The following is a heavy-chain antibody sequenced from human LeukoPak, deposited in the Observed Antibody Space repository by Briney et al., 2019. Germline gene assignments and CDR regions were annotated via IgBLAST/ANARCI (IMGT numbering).Heavy chain of an antibody. D-gene: IGHD3-22*01. V-gene: IGHV3-23*01. CDR3: AKGSYYDSSGSFYFDY. Sequence: GGSLRLSCAASGFTFSSYAMSWVRQAPGKGLEWVSGISGSGDNTYYADSVEGRFTISRDNSKNTLYVQVNSLGTEDTAAYYCAKGSYYDSSGSFYFDYWGQGTRVTVSS. CDR1: GFTFSSYA. J-gene: IGHJ4*02. CDR2: ISGSGDNT.